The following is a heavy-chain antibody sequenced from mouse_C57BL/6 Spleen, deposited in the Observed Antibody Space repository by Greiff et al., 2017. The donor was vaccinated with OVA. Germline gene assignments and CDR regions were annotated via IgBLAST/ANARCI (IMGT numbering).Heavy chain of an antibody. Sequence: EVKLMESGGGLVQPGGSLSLSCAASGFTFTDYYMSWVRQPPGKALEWLGFIRNKANGYTTEYSASVKGRFTISRDNSQSILYLQMNALRAEDSATYYCARYYGSSYVFDYWGQGTTLTVSS. J-gene: IGHJ2*01. CDR2: IRNKANGYTT. CDR3: ARYYGSSYVFDY. V-gene: IGHV7-3*01. D-gene: IGHD1-1*01. CDR1: GFTFTDYY.